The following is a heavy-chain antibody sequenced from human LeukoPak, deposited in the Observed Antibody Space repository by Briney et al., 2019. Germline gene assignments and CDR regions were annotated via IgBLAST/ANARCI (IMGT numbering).Heavy chain of an antibody. V-gene: IGHV4-61*02. J-gene: IGHJ3*02. CDR1: GGSISSGSYY. CDR2: IYTSGST. CDR3: VREFPSGGCSGGSCYSSAFDI. D-gene: IGHD2-15*01. Sequence: PSETLSLTCTVSGGSISSGSYYWSWIRQPAGKGLEWIGRIYTSGSTNYNPSLKSRVTISVDTSKNQFSLKLSSVTAADTAVYYCVREFPSGGCSGGSCYSSAFDIWGQGTMVTVSS.